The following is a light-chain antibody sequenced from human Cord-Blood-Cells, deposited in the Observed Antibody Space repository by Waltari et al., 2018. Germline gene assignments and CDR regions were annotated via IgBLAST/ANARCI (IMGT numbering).Light chain of an antibody. J-gene: IGLJ2*01. CDR2: DVS. Sequence: QSALTQPASVSGSPGQSITISCTGTSSDVGGHNSVSWYQQHPGKAPKLMIYDVSNRPSGVSNRFSGSKSGNTASLTISGLQAEDEADYYCSSYTSSSTSVVFGGGTKLTVL. CDR1: SSDVGGHNS. V-gene: IGLV2-14*01. CDR3: SSYTSSSTSVV.